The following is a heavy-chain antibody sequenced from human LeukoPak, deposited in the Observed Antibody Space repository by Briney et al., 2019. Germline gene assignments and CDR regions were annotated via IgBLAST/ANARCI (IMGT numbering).Heavy chain of an antibody. D-gene: IGHD2-15*01. CDR1: GYSFTSYW. V-gene: IGHV5-51*01. CDR2: IYPGDSDT. CDR3: ARRALDYCSGGSCYPSKHYYMDV. J-gene: IGHJ6*03. Sequence: GESLKISCKGSGYSFTSYWIGWVRQMPGKGLEWMGIIYPGDSDTRYSPSFQGQVTISADKSISTAYLQWSSLKASDTAMYYCARRALDYCSGGSCYPSKHYYMDVWGKGTTVTVSS.